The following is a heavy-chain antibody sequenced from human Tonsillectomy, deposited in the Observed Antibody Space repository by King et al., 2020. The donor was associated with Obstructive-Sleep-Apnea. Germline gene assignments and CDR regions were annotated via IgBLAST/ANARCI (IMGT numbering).Heavy chain of an antibody. Sequence: VQLQQWGAGLLKPSETLSLTCAVYGGSFSGYYWSWIRQPPGKGLEWIGEINHSGSTNYNPSLKSRVTISVDTSKNQFSLKLSSVTAADTAVYYCARMVRGVISYYGMDVWGQGTTVTVSS. J-gene: IGHJ6*02. CDR1: GGSFSGYY. D-gene: IGHD3-10*01. V-gene: IGHV4-34*01. CDR3: ARMVRGVISYYGMDV. CDR2: INHSGST.